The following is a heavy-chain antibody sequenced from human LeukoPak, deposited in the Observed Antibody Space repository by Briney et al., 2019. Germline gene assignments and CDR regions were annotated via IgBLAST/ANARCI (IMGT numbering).Heavy chain of an antibody. V-gene: IGHV3-66*01. CDR2: IYSGGSST. CDR1: GFTVSSSY. J-gene: IGHJ3*01. CDR3: ATRRTVTTLYDAFDV. Sequence: GGSLRLSCAASGFTVSSSYLSWVRQAPGKGLEWVSVIYSGGSSTSYADSVKGRFTISRDNSKNTLYLQMNSLRAEDTAVYYCATRRTVTTLYDAFDVWGLGTMVTVSS. D-gene: IGHD4-17*01.